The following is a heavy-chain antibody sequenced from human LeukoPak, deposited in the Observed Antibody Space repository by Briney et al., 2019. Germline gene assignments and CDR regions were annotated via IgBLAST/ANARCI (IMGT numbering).Heavy chain of an antibody. Sequence: GGSLRLSCAASGFTFSDYCMSWIRQAPGKGLEWVSYISSSGSTIYYADSVKGRFTISRDNAKNSLYLQMNSLRAEDTAVYYCAREELRYFDWLSMGIDYWGQGTLVTVSS. J-gene: IGHJ4*02. CDR3: AREELRYFDWLSMGIDY. V-gene: IGHV3-11*01. CDR1: GFTFSDYC. CDR2: ISSSGSTI. D-gene: IGHD3-9*01.